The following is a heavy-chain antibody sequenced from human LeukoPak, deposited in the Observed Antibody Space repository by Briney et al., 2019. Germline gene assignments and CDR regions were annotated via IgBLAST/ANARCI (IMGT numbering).Heavy chain of an antibody. CDR3: ARVRRDFWSGYYTH. V-gene: IGHV1-3*01. CDR2: INAGNGNT. CDR1: GYTFISYA. D-gene: IGHD3-3*01. J-gene: IGHJ4*02. Sequence: ASVKVSCKASGYTFISYAMHWVRQAPGQRLEWMGWINAGNGNTKYSQKFQGRVTITRDTSASTAYMELSSLRSEDTAVYYCARVRRDFWSGYYTHWGQGTLVTVSS.